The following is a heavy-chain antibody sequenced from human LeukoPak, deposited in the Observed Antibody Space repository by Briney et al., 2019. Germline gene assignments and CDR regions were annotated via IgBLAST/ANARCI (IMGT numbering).Heavy chain of an antibody. CDR1: GYTLTELS. Sequence: VASVKVSCKVSGYTLTELSMHWVRQAPGKGLEWMGGFDPEDGETIYAQKFQGRVTMTEDTSTDTAYMELRSLRSDDTAVYYCARGKTDCSSTSCYTRGNWFDPWGQGTLVTVSS. CDR3: ARGKTDCSSTSCYTRGNWFDP. D-gene: IGHD2-2*02. J-gene: IGHJ5*02. CDR2: FDPEDGET. V-gene: IGHV1-24*01.